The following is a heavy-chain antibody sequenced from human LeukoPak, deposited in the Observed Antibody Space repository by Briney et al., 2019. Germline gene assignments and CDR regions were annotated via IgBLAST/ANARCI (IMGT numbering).Heavy chain of an antibody. Sequence: GGSLRLSCAASGFTFSGYVMNWVRQAPGKGLEWVSTISGSGGSTYYADSVKGRFAISSDSSKNTLYLQMSSLRAEDTAVYYCTTDSTTSVAGIFDSWGQGTLVTVSS. CDR3: TTDSTTSVAGIFDS. V-gene: IGHV3-23*01. D-gene: IGHD6-19*01. CDR2: ISGSGGST. J-gene: IGHJ4*02. CDR1: GFTFSGYV.